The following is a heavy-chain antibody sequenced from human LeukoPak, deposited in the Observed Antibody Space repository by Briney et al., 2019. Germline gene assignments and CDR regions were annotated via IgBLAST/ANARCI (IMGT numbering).Heavy chain of an antibody. Sequence: KPSETLSLTCSVSGGSISGYYWSWIRQPPGRGLEWIGYIYYSGSTNYNPSLKSRVTISVDTSKNQFSLKLSSVTAADTAVYYCARDVKSSGYGDWFDPWGQGTLVTVSS. J-gene: IGHJ5*02. CDR2: IYYSGST. CDR1: GGSISGYY. V-gene: IGHV4-59*01. CDR3: ARDVKSSGYGDWFDP. D-gene: IGHD3-22*01.